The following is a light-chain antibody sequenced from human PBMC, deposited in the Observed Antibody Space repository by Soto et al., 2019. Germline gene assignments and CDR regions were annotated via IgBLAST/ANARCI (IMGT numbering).Light chain of an antibody. J-gene: IGLJ3*02. CDR3: LLYYRDALWV. CDR1: TGPVTSSHY. V-gene: IGLV7-46*01. CDR2: DTG. Sequence: QAVVTQEPSMTVSPGGTVTLTCASSTGPVTSSHYPSWFQQKPGQAPTALLFDTGDEDSWTPARFSVSLLGGKAALTLSGAQSEDEADYYCLLYYRDALWVFGGGTKVTVL.